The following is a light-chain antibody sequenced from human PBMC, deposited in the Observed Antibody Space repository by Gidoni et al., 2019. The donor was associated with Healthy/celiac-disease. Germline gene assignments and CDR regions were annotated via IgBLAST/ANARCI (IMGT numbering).Light chain of an antibody. V-gene: IGLV3-1*01. Sequence: SYELTQPPSVSVSPGQTASITCSGDKLVDKYACWYQQKPGQSPVLVIYQDSKRPSGIPERFSGSNSGNTATLTISGTQAMDEADYYGQAWDSSTAVFGTGTKVTVL. CDR3: QAWDSSTAV. CDR2: QDS. CDR1: KLVDKY. J-gene: IGLJ1*01.